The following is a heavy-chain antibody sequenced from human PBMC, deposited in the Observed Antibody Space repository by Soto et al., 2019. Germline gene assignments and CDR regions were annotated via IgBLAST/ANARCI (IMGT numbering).Heavy chain of an antibody. D-gene: IGHD6-6*01. J-gene: IGHJ4*02. CDR2: INPNGGIT. CDR1: GYIFTNFY. CDR3: TRGLASGDY. Sequence: QVQLVQPGAEVKKPGASVKFSCKASGYIFTNFYIHWVRQAPGQGLVWVGIINPNGGITNYAQNFQGRVTMTRDTSTSTVYMDLSSLRSEDTAVYYCTRGLASGDYWGQGTLITVSS. V-gene: IGHV1-46*03.